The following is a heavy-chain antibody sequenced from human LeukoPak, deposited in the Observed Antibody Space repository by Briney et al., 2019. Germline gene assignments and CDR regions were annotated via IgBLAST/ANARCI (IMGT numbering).Heavy chain of an antibody. CDR2: IYYSGNT. CDR3: ARALAKGWYYFDY. CDR1: GGSISSYY. J-gene: IGHJ4*02. V-gene: IGHV4-59*01. D-gene: IGHD6-19*01. Sequence: PSETLSLTCTVSGGSISSYYWSWIRQPPGKGLEWIGYIYYSGNTNYNPSLKSRVTISVDTSKNQFSLRLRSVTAADTAVYYCARALAKGWYYFDYWGQGTLVTVSS.